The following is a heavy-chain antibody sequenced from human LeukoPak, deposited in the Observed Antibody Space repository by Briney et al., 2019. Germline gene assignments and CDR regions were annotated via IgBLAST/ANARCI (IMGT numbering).Heavy chain of an antibody. Sequence: GESLKISCKGSGYSFTSYWIAWVRQMPGKGLEWMGIIYPGDSDTRYSPSFEGQVTISADKSITTAYLQCTSVKASDTAMYYCARQGWSSTAYYHIDVWGKGTTVTVSS. CDR3: ARQGWSSTAYYHIDV. CDR1: GYSFTSYW. D-gene: IGHD2-2*01. CDR2: IYPGDSDT. J-gene: IGHJ6*03. V-gene: IGHV5-51*01.